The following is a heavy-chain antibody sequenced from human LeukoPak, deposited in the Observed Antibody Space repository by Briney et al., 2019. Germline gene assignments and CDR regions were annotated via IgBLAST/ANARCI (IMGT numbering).Heavy chain of an antibody. Sequence: PSETLSLTCTVSGASFTNGGYYWTWIRQFPGKGLEWIGYIHLSGSTYSNPSLQSRLSMSIDTPKNQFSLRLNSVTAADTAIYYCAREDRLGTRPGGNDYWGPGTLVTVSS. CDR2: IHLSGST. J-gene: IGHJ4*02. D-gene: IGHD6-6*01. CDR1: GASFTNGGYY. V-gene: IGHV4-31*03. CDR3: AREDRLGTRPGGNDY.